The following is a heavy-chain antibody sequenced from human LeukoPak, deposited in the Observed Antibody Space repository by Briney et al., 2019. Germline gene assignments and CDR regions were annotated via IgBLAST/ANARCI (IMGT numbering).Heavy chain of an antibody. Sequence: PGGSLRLSCAASGFTFSTYWMHWVRQAPGKGLVWVSRINSDGSSTTYADSVKGRFTISRDNAKNTVYVQMNSLRGEDTAVYFCARGPYYYDSSGFHVPKALDYWGQGTLVTASS. CDR1: GFTFSTYW. CDR3: ARGPYYYDSSGFHVPKALDY. V-gene: IGHV3-74*03. D-gene: IGHD3-22*01. CDR2: INSDGSST. J-gene: IGHJ4*02.